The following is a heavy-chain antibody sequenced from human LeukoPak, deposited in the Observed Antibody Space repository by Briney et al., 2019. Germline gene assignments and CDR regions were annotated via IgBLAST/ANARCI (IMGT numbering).Heavy chain of an antibody. J-gene: IGHJ6*02. V-gene: IGHV5-51*01. CDR3: ARHGEMATITDGMDV. CDR1: GYSLTSYW. CDR2: IYPGDSDT. Sequence: GESLKISCKGSGYSLTSYWIGWVRPMPGEGLEWMGHIYPGDSDTRYSPSFQGQVTISADKSISTAYLQWSSLKASDTAMYYCARHGEMATITDGMDVWGQGTTVTVSS. D-gene: IGHD5-12*01.